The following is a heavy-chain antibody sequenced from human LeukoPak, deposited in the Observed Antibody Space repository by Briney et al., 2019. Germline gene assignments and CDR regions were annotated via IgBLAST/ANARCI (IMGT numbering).Heavy chain of an antibody. D-gene: IGHD1-26*01. V-gene: IGHV3-48*03. CDR1: GFTFRSYE. CDR2: ISGSGNTI. CDR3: AKRGAEVGATVAPGDY. J-gene: IGHJ4*02. Sequence: GGSLRLSCAASGFTFRSYEMNWVRQASGKGLEWVSYISGSGNTINYADSVKGRFTISRDNDKNSLYLQMNSLRAEDTAVYYCAKRGAEVGATVAPGDYWGQGTLVTVSS.